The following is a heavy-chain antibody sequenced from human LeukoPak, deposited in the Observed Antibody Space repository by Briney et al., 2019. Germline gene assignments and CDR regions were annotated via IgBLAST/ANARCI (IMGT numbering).Heavy chain of an antibody. J-gene: IGHJ4*02. D-gene: IGHD6-19*01. V-gene: IGHV3-7*01. CDR3: ARDRVIAVAALYSFDY. Sequence: GRTLRLSCASSGFTFSIYWMSGVSQAPGKGREGVANKKQDGSEKYYVSSVNGRFTLSRDNAKNSLYLQMISLRAEDTAVYYCARDRVIAVAALYSFDYWGQGTLVTVSS. CDR1: GFTFSIYW. CDR2: KKQDGSEK.